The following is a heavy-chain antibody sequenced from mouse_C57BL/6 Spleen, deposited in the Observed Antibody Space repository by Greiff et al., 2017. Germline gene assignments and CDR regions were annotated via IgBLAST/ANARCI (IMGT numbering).Heavy chain of an antibody. CDR2: ISYDGSN. Sequence: EVQLVESGPGLVKPSQSLSLTCSVTGYSITSGYYWNWIRQFPGNKLEWMGYISYDGSNNYNPSLKNRISITRDTSKNQFFLKLNSVTTEDTATYYCARPMITTGPFAMDYWGQGTSVTVSS. V-gene: IGHV3-6*01. J-gene: IGHJ4*01. CDR1: GYSITSGYY. D-gene: IGHD2-4*01. CDR3: ARPMITTGPFAMDY.